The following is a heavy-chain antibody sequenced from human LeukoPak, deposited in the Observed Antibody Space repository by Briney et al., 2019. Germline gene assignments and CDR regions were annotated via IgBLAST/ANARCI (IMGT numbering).Heavy chain of an antibody. CDR2: MNPNSGNT. D-gene: IGHD3-22*01. Sequence: ASVKVSCKASGYTFTSYDINWVRQATGQGLEWMGSMNPNSGNTGYAQKFQGRVTMTRNTSISTAYMELSSLRSEDTAVYYCATMIVVVMPSYYYYYGMDVWGQGTTVTASS. V-gene: IGHV1-8*01. CDR3: ATMIVVVMPSYYYYYGMDV. CDR1: GYTFTSYD. J-gene: IGHJ6*02.